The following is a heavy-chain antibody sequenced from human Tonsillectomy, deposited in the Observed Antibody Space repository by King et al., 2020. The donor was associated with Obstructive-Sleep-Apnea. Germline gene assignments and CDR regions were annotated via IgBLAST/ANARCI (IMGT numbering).Heavy chain of an antibody. J-gene: IGHJ4*02. V-gene: IGHV4-39*07. Sequence: QLQESGPGLVKPSETLSLSCTVSGGSISSSTFYWGWIRQPPGNGLEWIGSIFYSGSTYYSPSLKSRVTISVDTSKNQFSLNLRSVTAADTAVYYCARAGDISAYYYGYYFDYWGQGTLVTVSS. CDR1: GGSISSSTFY. CDR2: IFYSGST. D-gene: IGHD3-22*01. CDR3: ARAGDISAYYYGYYFDY.